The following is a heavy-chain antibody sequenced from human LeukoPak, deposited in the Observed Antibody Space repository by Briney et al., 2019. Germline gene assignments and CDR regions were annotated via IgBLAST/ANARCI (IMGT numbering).Heavy chain of an antibody. J-gene: IGHJ6*03. CDR2: IKEDGTGK. D-gene: IGHD3-10*01. CDR3: ARSPAGDAWPPAYYMDV. CDR1: EFSFSTYW. Sequence: GGSLRLSCAASEFSFSTYWMSWVRQAPGKGLEWVANIKEDGTGKYYVGSVKGRFTISRDNAKKSLYLQMNSLRDDDTAVYFCARSPAGDAWPPAYYMDVWGKGTTVTVSS. V-gene: IGHV3-7*01.